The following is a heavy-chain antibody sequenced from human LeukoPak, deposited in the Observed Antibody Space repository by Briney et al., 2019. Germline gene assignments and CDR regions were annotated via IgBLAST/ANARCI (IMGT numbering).Heavy chain of an antibody. CDR1: GYTFTSYG. Sequence: GASVKVSCKASGYTFTSYGISWVRQAPGQGLEWMGWVNPNSGGTNYAQKFQGRVTMTRDTSISTAYMELSRLRSDDTAVYYCARAENGYRGYFDYWGQGTLVTVSS. D-gene: IGHD1-1*01. J-gene: IGHJ4*02. CDR3: ARAENGYRGYFDY. V-gene: IGHV1-2*02. CDR2: VNPNSGGT.